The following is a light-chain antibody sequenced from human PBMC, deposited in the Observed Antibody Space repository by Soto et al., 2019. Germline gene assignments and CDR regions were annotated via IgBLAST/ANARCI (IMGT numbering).Light chain of an antibody. Sequence: DIVRAHNPDSLSLSLGARAPINCKSSQSLLYYSSNKNYLACYQQKPRKPPXLLISXASTQESGVPERFSGSGYGTDFTLTISSLQAEDVAVYYCQQYYSARTFGPGTKVEIK. CDR1: QSLLYYSSNKNY. CDR2: XAS. J-gene: IGKJ1*01. V-gene: IGKV4-1*01. CDR3: QQYYSART.